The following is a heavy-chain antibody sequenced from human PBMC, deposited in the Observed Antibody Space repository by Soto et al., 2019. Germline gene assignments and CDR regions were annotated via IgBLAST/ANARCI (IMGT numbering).Heavy chain of an antibody. D-gene: IGHD4-4*01. CDR2: IKQDGSEK. V-gene: IGHV3-7*01. Sequence: GGSLRLSCAASGFTFSSYWMSWVRQAPGKGLEWVANIKQDGSEKYYVDSVKGRFTISRDNAKNSLYLQMNSLRAEDTAVYYCAIDRFTFNSPVDYSNYIDYWGQGTLVTVSS. CDR1: GFTFSSYW. CDR3: AIDRFTFNSPVDYSNYIDY. J-gene: IGHJ4*02.